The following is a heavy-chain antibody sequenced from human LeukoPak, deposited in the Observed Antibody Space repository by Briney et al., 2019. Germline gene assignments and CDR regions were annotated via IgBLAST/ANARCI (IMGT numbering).Heavy chain of an antibody. D-gene: IGHD5-12*01. CDR1: GGSISSGDYY. Sequence: PSETLSLTCTVSGGSISSGDYYWSWIRQPPGKGLEWIGYIYYSGSTYYNPSLKSRVTISVDTSKNQFSLKLSSVTAADTAVYYCARGRYSGYDFEEDAFDIWGQGTMVTVSS. V-gene: IGHV4-30-4*01. CDR3: ARGRYSGYDFEEDAFDI. J-gene: IGHJ3*02. CDR2: IYYSGST.